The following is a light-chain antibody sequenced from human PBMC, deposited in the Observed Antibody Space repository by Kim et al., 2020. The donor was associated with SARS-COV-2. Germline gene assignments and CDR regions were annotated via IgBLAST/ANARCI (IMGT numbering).Light chain of an antibody. CDR2: QDS. CDR1: KLGDRY. V-gene: IGLV3-1*01. J-gene: IGLJ3*02. Sequence: VSPGQTASITCSGDKLGDRYACWYQQKPGQSPVVVIYQDSKRPSGIPERFSASNSGNTATLTISGIQAVDEADYYCQAWDGSTAVFGGGTQLTVL. CDR3: QAWDGSTAV.